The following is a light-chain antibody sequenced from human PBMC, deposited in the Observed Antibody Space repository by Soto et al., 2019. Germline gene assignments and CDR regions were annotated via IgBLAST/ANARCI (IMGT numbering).Light chain of an antibody. CDR1: QDVSIF. CDR3: QQCSHWRYT. Sequence: EILLAQSPATLSLSPGERATLSCKASQDVSIFLAWYQQKPGQAPRLLIHDASNRATGVPARFSGSGSGRDFTLTITSLEPEDFAVYYCQQCSHWRYTFGQGTKLEV. V-gene: IGKV3-11*02. CDR2: DAS. J-gene: IGKJ2*01.